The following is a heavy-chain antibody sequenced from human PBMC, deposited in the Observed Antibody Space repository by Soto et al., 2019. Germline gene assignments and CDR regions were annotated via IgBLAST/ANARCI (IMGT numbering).Heavy chain of an antibody. D-gene: IGHD6-19*01. Sequence: SETLSLTCTVSGGSISSSRYYWGRISQPPGKGLEWIGSIFYRGSTYSNPSLKSRLTTSLDTSKNQFSLKLTSVTAADTAVYYCARHGYTSGRTYFDYWGQGTLVTVSS. J-gene: IGHJ4*02. CDR2: IFYRGST. CDR3: ARHGYTSGRTYFDY. V-gene: IGHV4-39*01. CDR1: GGSISSSRYY.